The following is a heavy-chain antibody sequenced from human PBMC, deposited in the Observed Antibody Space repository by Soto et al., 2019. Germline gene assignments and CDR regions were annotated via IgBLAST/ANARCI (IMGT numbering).Heavy chain of an antibody. CDR2: IYWNDDK. Sequence: SGPTLVNPTRTRTLTCTFSGFSLSTSGVGVGWIRQPPGKALECLAVIYWNDDKRYSPSLKSRLSITKDTSKNLVVLSMTNVGPVDTATYYCAHRRGGYDHWGQGTLVTVSS. D-gene: IGHD5-12*01. V-gene: IGHV2-5*01. CDR3: AHRRGGYDH. J-gene: IGHJ5*02. CDR1: GFSLSTSGVG.